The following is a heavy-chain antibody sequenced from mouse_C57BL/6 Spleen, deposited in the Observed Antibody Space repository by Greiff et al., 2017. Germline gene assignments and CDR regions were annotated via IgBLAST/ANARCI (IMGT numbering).Heavy chain of an antibody. J-gene: IGHJ2*01. V-gene: IGHV1-52*01. CDR1: GYTFTSYW. D-gene: IGHD2-4*01. CDR2: IDPSDSET. Sequence: QVQLQQPGAELVRPGSSVKLSCKASGYTFTSYWMHWVKQRPIQGLEWIGNIDPSDSETHYNQKFKDKATLTVDKSSSTAYMQLSSLTSENSAVYYCARHEYDAGYYFDDWGQGTTLTLSS. CDR3: ARHEYDAGYYFDD.